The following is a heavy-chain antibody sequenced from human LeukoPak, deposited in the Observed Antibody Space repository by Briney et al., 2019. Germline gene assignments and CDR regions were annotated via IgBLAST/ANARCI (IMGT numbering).Heavy chain of an antibody. V-gene: IGHV1-69*13. D-gene: IGHD2-21*02. Sequence: SVKVSCKASGGTFSSYAISWVRQAPGQGLEWMGGIIPIFGTANYAQKFQGRVTITADESTSTAYMELSSLRSEDTAVYYCARPVPLTLNDVFDIGGKGTMVTVFS. CDR2: IIPIFGTA. CDR1: GGTFSSYA. J-gene: IGHJ3*02. CDR3: ARPVPLTLNDVFDI.